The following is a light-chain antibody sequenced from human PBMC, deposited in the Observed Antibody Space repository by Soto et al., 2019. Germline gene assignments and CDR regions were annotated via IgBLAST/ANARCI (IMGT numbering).Light chain of an antibody. J-gene: IGLJ3*02. CDR1: SSDVGGYNY. V-gene: IGLV2-8*01. Sequence: QSALTQPPSASGSPGQSVTISCTGTSSDVGGYNYVSWYQQHPGKATKVTMYEVSKRPSGVPDRFSGSKAGNTASLTVSWLQAEDEADYYCSSYGGTNSLKVFGGGTKLTVL. CDR3: SSYGGTNSLKV. CDR2: EVS.